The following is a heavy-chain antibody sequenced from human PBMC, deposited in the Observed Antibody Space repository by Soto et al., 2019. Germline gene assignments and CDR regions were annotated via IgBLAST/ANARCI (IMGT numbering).Heavy chain of an antibody. CDR2: ISGSGGST. V-gene: IGHV3-23*01. D-gene: IGHD4-17*01. Sequence: SGGSLRLSCAASGFTFSSYAMSWVRQAPGKGLEWDSAISGSGGSTYYADSVKGRFTISRDNSKNTLYLQMNSLRAEDTAVYYCAKEGLRFTYYYYYMDVWGKGTTVTVSS. J-gene: IGHJ6*03. CDR1: GFTFSSYA. CDR3: AKEGLRFTYYYYYMDV.